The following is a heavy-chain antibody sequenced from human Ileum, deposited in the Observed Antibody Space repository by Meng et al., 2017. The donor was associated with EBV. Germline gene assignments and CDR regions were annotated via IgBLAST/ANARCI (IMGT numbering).Heavy chain of an antibody. V-gene: IGHV1-8*01. CDR2: MNPKSGTA. CDR3: VRTLERGDY. Sequence: QVLLVESVAEVKKPGAAGNVSGKASGYTFSNYDISWVRQATGQGLEWMGWMNPKSGTAHYAQQFQGIVSMTRDTSITTAYMELSSLTSEDTAVYYCVRTLERGDYWGQGTLVTVSS. CDR1: GYTFSNYD. J-gene: IGHJ4*02. D-gene: IGHD5-24*01.